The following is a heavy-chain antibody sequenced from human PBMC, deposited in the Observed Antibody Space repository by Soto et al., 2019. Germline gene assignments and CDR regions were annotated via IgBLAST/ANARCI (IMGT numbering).Heavy chain of an antibody. D-gene: IGHD2-8*01. Sequence: GASVKVSCKASGYSFTDYHIHWVRQAPGQGLDWLGRINPKSGGTSTAQKFQGWVTMTRDRSISTVYMELTRLRSDDTAVYFCARGHSTDCSNGVCSFFYNHEMDVWGQGTTVTVSS. CDR1: GYSFTDYH. J-gene: IGHJ6*02. CDR3: ARGHSTDCSNGVCSFFYNHEMDV. V-gene: IGHV1-2*04. CDR2: INPKSGGT.